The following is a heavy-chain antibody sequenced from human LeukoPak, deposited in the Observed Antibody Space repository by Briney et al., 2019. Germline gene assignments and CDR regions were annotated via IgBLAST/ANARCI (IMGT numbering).Heavy chain of an antibody. J-gene: IGHJ2*01. CDR1: GFTLSSYD. CDR3: ARGQFWGGYYGNWYFDL. Sequence: GGSLRLSCAASGFTLSSYDMNWVRQAPGKGLEWVSYISNSGTTIYYADSVKGRFTISRDNAKNSLYLQMNSLRAEDTAVYYCARGQFWGGYYGNWYFDLWGRGTLVTVSS. D-gene: IGHD3-3*01. V-gene: IGHV3-48*03. CDR2: ISNSGTTI.